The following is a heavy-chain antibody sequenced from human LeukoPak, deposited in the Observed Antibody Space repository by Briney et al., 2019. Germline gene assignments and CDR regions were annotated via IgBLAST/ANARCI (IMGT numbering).Heavy chain of an antibody. Sequence: GGSLRLSCAASGFTFSSYAMSWVRQAPGKGLQWVSGISGSGTSTYYADSVKGRFTISTDKSKNTLYLQMNSLRAEDTAVYYCAKMYGGNSWSGFDYWGQGTLVTVSS. D-gene: IGHD4-23*01. V-gene: IGHV3-23*01. CDR1: GFTFSSYA. CDR2: ISGSGTST. CDR3: AKMYGGNSWSGFDY. J-gene: IGHJ4*02.